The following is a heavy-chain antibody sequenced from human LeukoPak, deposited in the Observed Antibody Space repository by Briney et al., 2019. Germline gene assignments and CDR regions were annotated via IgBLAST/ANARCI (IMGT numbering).Heavy chain of an antibody. J-gene: IGHJ4*02. CDR1: GGSISSYY. CDR3: AREQVLWSGYTPASNFDY. D-gene: IGHD3-3*01. V-gene: IGHV4-4*07. CDR2: IYSSGST. Sequence: SETLSLTCTVSGGSISSYYWSWIRQPAGKGLEGKGLEWIGRIYSSGSTNYNPSLKSRVTMSVDTSKNQFSLKLNSVTAADTAVYYCAREQVLWSGYTPASNFDYWGQGTLVTVSS.